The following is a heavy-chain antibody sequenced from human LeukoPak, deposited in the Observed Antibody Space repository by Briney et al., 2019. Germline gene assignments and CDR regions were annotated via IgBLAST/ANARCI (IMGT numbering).Heavy chain of an antibody. CDR1: GFTFSSYW. CDR3: ARDDFWSGFNPYYYGMDV. CDR2: IKQDGSEK. Sequence: QTGGSLRLFCAASGFTFSSYWMSWVRQAPGKGLEWVANIKQDGSEKYYVDSVKGRFTISRDNAKNSLYLQMNSLRAEDTAVYYCARDDFWSGFNPYYYGMDVWGQGTTVTVSS. D-gene: IGHD3-3*01. J-gene: IGHJ6*02. V-gene: IGHV3-7*01.